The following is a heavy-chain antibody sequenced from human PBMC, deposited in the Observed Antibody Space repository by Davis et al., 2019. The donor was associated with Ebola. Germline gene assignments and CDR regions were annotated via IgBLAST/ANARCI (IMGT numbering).Heavy chain of an antibody. CDR2: LSSSGSTI. V-gene: IGHV3-11*01. CDR1: GFTFSNYD. J-gene: IGHJ5*02. D-gene: IGHD5-24*01. CDR3: ARSRRDGYNLLGS. Sequence: GESLKISCAASGFTFSNYDMSWVRQAPGKGLEWVSYLSSSGSTIYYADSVKGRFTISRDNAKNSLYLQMNSLRAEDTAVYYCARSRRDGYNLLGSWGQGTLVTVSS.